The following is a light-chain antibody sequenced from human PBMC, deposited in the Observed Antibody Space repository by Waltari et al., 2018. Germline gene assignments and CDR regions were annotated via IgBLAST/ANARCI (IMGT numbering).Light chain of an antibody. Sequence: EIVLTQSPSTLSLSPGESANLSCRATPIMSSSYIACYQQKPGQAPRLLIYGASSRAAGIPDRFSGSGSGTDFTLTISILEPEDFAVYYCQQYHAFGPGTKVDLK. CDR3: QQYHA. CDR1: PIMSSSY. V-gene: IGKV3-20*01. J-gene: IGKJ3*01. CDR2: GAS.